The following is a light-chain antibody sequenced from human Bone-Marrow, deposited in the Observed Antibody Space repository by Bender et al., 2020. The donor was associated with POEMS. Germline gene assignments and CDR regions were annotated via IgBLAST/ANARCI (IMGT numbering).Light chain of an antibody. J-gene: IGLJ3*02. CDR1: NTNIFTYS. CDR2: SNN. V-gene: IGLV1-44*01. CDR3: STWDESLNGWV. Sequence: GSNTNIFTYSVNWYQHLPGTAPRLLIYSNNQRPSGISERFTGSKSGTSASLAISGLQFEDEADYYCSTWDESLNGWVFGGGTKLTV.